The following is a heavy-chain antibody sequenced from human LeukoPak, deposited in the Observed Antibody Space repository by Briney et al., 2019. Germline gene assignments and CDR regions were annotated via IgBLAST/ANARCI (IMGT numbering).Heavy chain of an antibody. CDR3: ARTNYGDYPGSLDAFDI. CDR2: INAGNGNT. CDR1: GYTFTSYS. J-gene: IGHJ3*02. D-gene: IGHD4-17*01. Sequence: ASVKVSCKASGYTFTSYSMHWVRQALGQRLERMGWINAGNGNTKYSQKFQGRVTITRDTSASTAYMELSNLRSEDTAVYYCARTNYGDYPGSLDAFDIWGQGTMVTVSS. V-gene: IGHV1-3*01.